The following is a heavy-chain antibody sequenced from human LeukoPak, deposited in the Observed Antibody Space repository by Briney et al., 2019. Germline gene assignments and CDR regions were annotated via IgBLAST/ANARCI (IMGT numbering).Heavy chain of an antibody. D-gene: IGHD5-18*01. V-gene: IGHV3-30*18. Sequence: PGGSLRLSCAASGFTFSSYGMHWVRQAPGKGLEWVAVISYDGSNKYYADSVKGRFTISRDNSKNTLYLQMNSLRAEDTAVYYCAKDRIRGQLWSEYYYYGMDVWGQGTTVTVSS. CDR1: GFTFSSYG. CDR3: AKDRIRGQLWSEYYYYGMDV. J-gene: IGHJ6*02. CDR2: ISYDGSNK.